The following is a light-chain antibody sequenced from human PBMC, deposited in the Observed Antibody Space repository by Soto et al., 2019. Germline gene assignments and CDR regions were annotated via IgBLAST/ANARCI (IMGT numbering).Light chain of an antibody. Sequence: EFVLTQSPGTLSLSPGERATLSCRASQSLANSFIAWYQQKPGQAPRLLIYDTSSRASGIPDRISGSGSGTDFTLTISRLEPEDFAVYYCQQYGSSPITFGQGTRLEIK. V-gene: IGKV3-20*01. CDR2: DTS. J-gene: IGKJ5*01. CDR3: QQYGSSPIT. CDR1: QSLANSF.